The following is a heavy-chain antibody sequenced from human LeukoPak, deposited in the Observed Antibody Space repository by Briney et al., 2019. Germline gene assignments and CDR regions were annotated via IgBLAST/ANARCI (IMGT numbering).Heavy chain of an antibody. D-gene: IGHD6-13*01. Sequence: SETLSLTCIVSGDSISSSSYYRGWIRQPPGKELEWIGSIYYSGSTYYNPSLKSRVTISVDTSKNQFSLKLSSVTAADTAVYYCARRGIAAAGGFDYWGQGTLVTVSS. J-gene: IGHJ4*02. CDR1: GDSISSSSYY. CDR3: ARRGIAAAGGFDY. CDR2: IYYSGST. V-gene: IGHV4-39*01.